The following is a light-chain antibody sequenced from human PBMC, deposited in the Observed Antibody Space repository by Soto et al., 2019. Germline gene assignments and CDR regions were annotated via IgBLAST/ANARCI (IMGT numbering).Light chain of an antibody. CDR2: SAF. J-gene: IGKJ1*01. Sequence: EIVMTQSPVTLSVSPGERATLSCRASQTVSSNLAWYQQKPGQAPSLLIYSAFTMATGIPARFSGTGSGTEFTLTISSLQSEDFAIYYCQQYNSWPQTFGQGTKVDI. V-gene: IGKV3-15*01. CDR1: QTVSSN. CDR3: QQYNSWPQT.